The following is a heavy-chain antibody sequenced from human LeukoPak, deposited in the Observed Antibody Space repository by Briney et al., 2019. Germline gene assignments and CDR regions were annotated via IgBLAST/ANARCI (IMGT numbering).Heavy chain of an antibody. J-gene: IGHJ5*02. CDR3: VRVVRRAAAHAGNWFDP. D-gene: IGHD6-13*01. CDR2: INPNTGGP. CDR1: GYTFTDYY. V-gene: IGHV1-2*02. Sequence: GASVKVSCKASGYTFTDYYMHWVRQAPGQGLEWMGWINPNTGGPDYIQKFQGRVTMTRDTSISTAYMELNSLKSDDTAVYYCVRVVRRAAAHAGNWFDPWGQGTLVTVSS.